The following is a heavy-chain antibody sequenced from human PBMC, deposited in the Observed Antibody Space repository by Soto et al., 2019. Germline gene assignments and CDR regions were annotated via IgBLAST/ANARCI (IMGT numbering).Heavy chain of an antibody. CDR3: ASLRRSPSYYYYYGMDV. V-gene: IGHV1-3*01. Sequence: QVQLVQSGAEVKKPGASVKVSCKASGYTFTSYAMHWVRQAPGQRLEWMGWINAGNGNTKYSQKFQGRVTITRDTSASTAYRELSSLRSEDTAVYYCASLRRSPSYYYYYGMDVWGQGTTVTVSS. CDR2: INAGNGNT. D-gene: IGHD6-13*01. J-gene: IGHJ6*02. CDR1: GYTFTSYA.